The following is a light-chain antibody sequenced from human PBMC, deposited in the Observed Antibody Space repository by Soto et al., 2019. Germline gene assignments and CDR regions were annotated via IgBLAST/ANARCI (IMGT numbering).Light chain of an antibody. CDR2: AAS. CDR1: QGIRNY. Sequence: DIQMTQSPSSLAASVGDRVTITCRASQGIRNYLVWYQQKPGKPPKALIYAASTLQSGVPSRFSGSGSGREFTLTISGLQPEDVATCYCQNVYTAPMTFGGGTKVEIK. V-gene: IGKV1-27*01. J-gene: IGKJ4*01. CDR3: QNVYTAPMT.